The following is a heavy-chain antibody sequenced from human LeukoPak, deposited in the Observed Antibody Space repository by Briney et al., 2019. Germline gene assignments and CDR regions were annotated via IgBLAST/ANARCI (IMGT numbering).Heavy chain of an antibody. V-gene: IGHV5-51*01. CDR1: GYSFPSYW. Sequence: GESLKISCKGSGYSFPSYWIAWVRQMPGKGLEWMGIIFPYDSDTRYSPSFRGQVTISADTSISTAYLQWNSLKASDTAMYYCARAAVTGTFWFDPWGQGTLVTVSS. J-gene: IGHJ5*02. D-gene: IGHD6-19*01. CDR2: IFPYDSDT. CDR3: ARAAVTGTFWFDP.